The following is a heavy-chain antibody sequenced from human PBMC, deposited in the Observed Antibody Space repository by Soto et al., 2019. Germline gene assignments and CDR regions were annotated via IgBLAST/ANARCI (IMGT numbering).Heavy chain of an antibody. CDR1: GFTFSSYW. Sequence: PGGSLRLSCAASGFTFSSYWMSWVRQAPGKGLEWVANIKQDGSEKYYVDSVKGRFTISRDNAKNSLYLQMNSLRAEDKAVYYCATAAGRGHAFDIWGQGTMVTVSS. D-gene: IGHD6-13*01. J-gene: IGHJ3*02. V-gene: IGHV3-7*01. CDR3: ATAAGRGHAFDI. CDR2: IKQDGSEK.